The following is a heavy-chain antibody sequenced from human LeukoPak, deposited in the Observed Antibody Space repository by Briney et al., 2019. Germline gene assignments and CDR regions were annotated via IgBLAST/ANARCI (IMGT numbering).Heavy chain of an antibody. J-gene: IGHJ4*02. D-gene: IGHD6-19*01. CDR2: ISHSGST. V-gene: IGHV4-59*08. CDR1: GGSIGSYY. CDR3: ARLATAGYLNY. Sequence: TSETLSLTCTVSGGSIGSYYWSWIRQPPGKGLEWIGYISHSGSTNYNPSLKSRVTISVDTSKKQFSLRVNSVTAADTAVYYCARLATAGYLNYWGQGTLVAVSS.